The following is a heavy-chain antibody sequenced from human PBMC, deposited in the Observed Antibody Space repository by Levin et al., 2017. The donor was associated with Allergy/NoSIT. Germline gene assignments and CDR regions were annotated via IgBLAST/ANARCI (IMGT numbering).Heavy chain of an antibody. CDR1: GGSISSYY. Sequence: GSLRLSCTVSGGSISSYYWSWIRQPPGKGLESIGYIYYSGSTNYNPSLKSRVTISVDTSKNQFSLKLNSVTAADTAVYYCARSPSGWYYFDYWGQGILVTVSS. CDR2: IYYSGST. J-gene: IGHJ4*02. D-gene: IGHD6-19*01. CDR3: ARSPSGWYYFDY. V-gene: IGHV4-59*01.